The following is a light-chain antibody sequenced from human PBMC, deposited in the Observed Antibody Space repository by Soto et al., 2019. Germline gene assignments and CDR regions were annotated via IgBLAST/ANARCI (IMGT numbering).Light chain of an antibody. CDR3: QHDNNWPRT. V-gene: IGKV3-15*01. J-gene: IGKJ1*01. CDR1: QSVSSS. Sequence: EIAMTQSTDTLSVSPGERGTLSCRASQSVSSSLAWYQQKPGTAPRLLIYAASARSTGLPARFSGSGSGTDFTLTISSLQSEDFAVYYCQHDNNWPRTFGQGTKL. CDR2: AAS.